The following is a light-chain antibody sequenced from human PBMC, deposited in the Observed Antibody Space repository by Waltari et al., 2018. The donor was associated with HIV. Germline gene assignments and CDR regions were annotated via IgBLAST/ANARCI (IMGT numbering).Light chain of an antibody. V-gene: IGKV1-9*01. CDR2: SAS. J-gene: IGKJ4*01. Sequence: IQLTQSPTFLSASVGDRVNGTFRASQDISHFLAWYQQKPGKAPKLLIYSASTLRSGVPSRFSGSGSGTQFILSVSSLQSDDIARYYCQQFNSYPLTFGGGTEFEIK. CDR3: QQFNSYPLT. CDR1: QDISHF.